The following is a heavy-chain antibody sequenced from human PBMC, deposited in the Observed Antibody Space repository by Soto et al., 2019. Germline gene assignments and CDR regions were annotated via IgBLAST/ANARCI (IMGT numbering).Heavy chain of an antibody. CDR2: INAGNGNT. CDR3: ARDRGIAAAVINGLDP. CDR1: GYTFTSYA. J-gene: IGHJ5*02. V-gene: IGHV1-3*01. D-gene: IGHD6-13*01. Sequence: ASVKVSCKASGYTFTSYAIHWVRQAPGQRLEWMGWINAGNGNTKYSQKFQGRVTITRDTSASTAYMELSSLRSEDRAVFFCARDRGIAAAVINGLDPWGKGTLDPVSX.